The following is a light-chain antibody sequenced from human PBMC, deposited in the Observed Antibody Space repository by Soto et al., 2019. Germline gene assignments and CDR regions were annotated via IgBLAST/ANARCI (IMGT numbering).Light chain of an antibody. Sequence: QSALTQPTSVSGSPGQSITIYCTGNSNDIGAFDYVSWYQQHPGKAPRLLIHGVRNRPPGISSRFSASESGLTASLTISGLRADDEADYYCSSFTTNRFYVFGPGTKLTVL. V-gene: IGLV2-14*01. CDR2: GVR. CDR1: SNDIGAFDY. CDR3: SSFTTNRFYV. J-gene: IGLJ1*01.